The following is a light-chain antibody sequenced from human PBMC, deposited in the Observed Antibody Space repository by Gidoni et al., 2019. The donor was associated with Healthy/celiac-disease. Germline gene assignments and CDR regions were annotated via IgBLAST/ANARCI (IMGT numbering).Light chain of an antibody. Sequence: EIVLTQSPATLYLSPGEGATLSCGTSQGVSSYLAWYQHQPGQAPRLQSYDAAHRATGIPPRLSGSGSGTDLTLTISSLDPEDSAVYFGQQRGNWLTFGQGTRLEIK. CDR1: QGVSSY. CDR3: QQRGNWLT. CDR2: DAA. V-gene: IGKV3-11*01. J-gene: IGKJ5*01.